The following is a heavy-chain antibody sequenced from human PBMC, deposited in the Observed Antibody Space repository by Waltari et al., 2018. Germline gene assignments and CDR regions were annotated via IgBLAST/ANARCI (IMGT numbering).Heavy chain of an antibody. J-gene: IGHJ5*02. CDR2: FDPEVGQT. CDR3: ATEIRYCSGGSCLRWFDP. V-gene: IGHV1-24*01. Sequence: QVQLVQSGAEVKKPGASVKVSCKVSGYTLTELSMHWVRQAPGKGLEWMGGFDPEVGQTTYAQKFQGRVTMTEDTSTGTAYMELSSLRSEDTAVYYCATEIRYCSGGSCLRWFDPWGQGTLVTVSS. CDR1: GYTLTELS. D-gene: IGHD2-15*01.